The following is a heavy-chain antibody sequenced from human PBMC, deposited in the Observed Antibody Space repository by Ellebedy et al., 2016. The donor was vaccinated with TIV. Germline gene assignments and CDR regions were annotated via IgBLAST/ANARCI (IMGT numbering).Heavy chain of an antibody. CDR3: ARDKIVGATYFDY. Sequence: GGSLRLSXAASGFTFSNYWMSWVRQAPGKGLEWVANIKQDGSEIYYVDSVKGRFTISRDNAKNSLYLQMNSLRAKDTAVYYCARDKIVGATYFDYWGQGTLVTVSS. D-gene: IGHD1-26*01. CDR1: GFTFSNYW. CDR2: IKQDGSEI. V-gene: IGHV3-7*01. J-gene: IGHJ4*02.